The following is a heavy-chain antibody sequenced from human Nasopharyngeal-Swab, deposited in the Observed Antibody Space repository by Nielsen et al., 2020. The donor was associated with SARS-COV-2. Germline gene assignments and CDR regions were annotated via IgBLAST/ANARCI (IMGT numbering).Heavy chain of an antibody. CDR3: ARDVGFGELNNWFDP. D-gene: IGHD3-10*01. Sequence: GESLKISCAASGFTFSSYEMNWVRQAPGKGLEWVSYISSSGSTIYYADSVKGRFTISRDNAKKSLYLQMNSLRAEDTAVYYCARDVGFGELNNWFDPWGQGTLVTVSS. CDR2: ISSSGSTI. CDR1: GFTFSSYE. J-gene: IGHJ5*02. V-gene: IGHV3-48*03.